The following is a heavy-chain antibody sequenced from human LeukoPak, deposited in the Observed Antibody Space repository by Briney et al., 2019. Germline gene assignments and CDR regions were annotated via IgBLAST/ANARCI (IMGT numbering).Heavy chain of an antibody. CDR3: AKLAASETGEGS. D-gene: IGHD6-13*01. CDR1: GHTFTSNH. J-gene: IGHJ5*02. V-gene: IGHV1-46*01. CDR2: INPSGDST. Sequence: ASVKVSCTASGHTFTSNHIHCVRQAPGQGLEWMGVINPSGDSTSYAQKFQGRVTMTRDTSTSTVYMELSSLRSEDTAIYYCAKLAASETGEGSWGQGTLVTVSS.